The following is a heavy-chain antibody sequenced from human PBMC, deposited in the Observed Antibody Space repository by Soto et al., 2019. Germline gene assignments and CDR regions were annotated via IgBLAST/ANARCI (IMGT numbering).Heavy chain of an antibody. Sequence: EVHLLESGGGLVQPGGSLRLSCAASGFTFSSYAMSWVRQTPGEGLEWVSFIRGSGGTTFYADSVKGRFTISRDNSENTLYLQMNSLRHEDTAVYYCVKDLGDYIWGSYRPGSFDYWGQGTLVTVSS. CDR1: GFTFSSYA. V-gene: IGHV3-23*01. D-gene: IGHD3-16*02. J-gene: IGHJ4*02. CDR3: VKDLGDYIWGSYRPGSFDY. CDR2: IRGSGGTT.